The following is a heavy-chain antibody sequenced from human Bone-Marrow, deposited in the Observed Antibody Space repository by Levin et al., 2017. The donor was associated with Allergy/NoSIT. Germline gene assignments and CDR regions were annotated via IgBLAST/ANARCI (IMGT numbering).Heavy chain of an antibody. CDR2: ISSSSSTI. V-gene: IGHV3-48*01. CDR1: GFTFSSYS. J-gene: IGHJ4*02. CDR3: ARDRGLGEQSRWAY. Sequence: GESLKISCAASGFTFSSYSMNWVRQAPGKGLEWVSYISSSSSTIFYADSVKGRFTISRDNAKNSLYLQMNSLRAEDTAVYYCARDRGLGEQSRWAYWGQGILVSVSS. D-gene: IGHD3-16*01.